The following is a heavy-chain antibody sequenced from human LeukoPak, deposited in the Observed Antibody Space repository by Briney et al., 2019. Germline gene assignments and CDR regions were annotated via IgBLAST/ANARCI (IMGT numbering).Heavy chain of an antibody. Sequence: SETLSLTCTVSGGSISSYYWSWIRQPPGKGLEWIGYIYYSGSTNYNPSLKSRVTISVDTSKNQFSLKLSSVTAADTAVYYCARGPRGGPYYFDYWGQGTLVTVSS. CDR2: IYYSGST. CDR1: GGSISSYY. D-gene: IGHD3-10*01. J-gene: IGHJ4*02. CDR3: ARGPRGGPYYFDY. V-gene: IGHV4-59*08.